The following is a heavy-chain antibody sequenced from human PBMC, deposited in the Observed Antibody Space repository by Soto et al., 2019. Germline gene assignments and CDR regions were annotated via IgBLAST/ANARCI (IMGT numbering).Heavy chain of an antibody. D-gene: IGHD5-12*01. CDR1: GFTFSSYG. Sequence: GGSLRLSCAASGFTFSSYGMHWVRQAPGKGLEWVAVIWYDGSNKYYADSVKGRFTISRDNSKNTLYLQMNSLRAEDTAVYYCARDAYSGYDLREDFYYYYGMDVWGQGTTVTVSS. CDR2: IWYDGSNK. V-gene: IGHV3-33*01. CDR3: ARDAYSGYDLREDFYYYYGMDV. J-gene: IGHJ6*02.